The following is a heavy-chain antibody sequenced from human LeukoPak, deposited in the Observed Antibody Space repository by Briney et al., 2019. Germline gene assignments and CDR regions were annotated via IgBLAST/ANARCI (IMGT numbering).Heavy chain of an antibody. V-gene: IGHV1-69*13. J-gene: IGHJ3*02. CDR3: ARETPSTINGFDI. Sequence: SVKVSCKASGGTFSSYAISWVRQAPGQGLEWMGGIIPIFGTAKYAQRFQGRVTITADESTSTAYMELSSLRSDDTAVYYCARETPSTINGFDIWGQGTVITVSS. D-gene: IGHD1-14*01. CDR1: GGTFSSYA. CDR2: IIPIFGTA.